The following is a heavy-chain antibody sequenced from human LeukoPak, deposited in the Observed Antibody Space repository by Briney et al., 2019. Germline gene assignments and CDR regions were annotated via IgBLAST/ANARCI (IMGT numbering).Heavy chain of an antibody. D-gene: IGHD6-6*01. J-gene: IGHJ6*02. Sequence: SETLSLTCAVYGGSFSGYYWSWIRQPLGKGLEWIGEINHSGSTNYNPSLKSRVTISVDTSKNQFSLKLSSVTAADTAVYYCARVRGQLSILNYYYYYGMDVWGQGTTVTVSS. CDR1: GGSFSGYY. CDR2: INHSGST. V-gene: IGHV4-34*01. CDR3: ARVRGQLSILNYYYYYGMDV.